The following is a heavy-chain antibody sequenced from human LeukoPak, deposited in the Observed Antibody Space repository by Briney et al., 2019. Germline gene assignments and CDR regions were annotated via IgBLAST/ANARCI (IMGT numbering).Heavy chain of an antibody. CDR3: VRRYYEYNVYDRHFDF. J-gene: IGHJ4*02. CDR1: GFTFSRAW. V-gene: IGHV3-74*03. CDR2: ISDDGRIP. Sequence: PGGSLRPSFAASGFTFSRAWMHWVGQAPGKGLVWVSRISDDGRIPTSADSVQGRFPISRDNAKSTVFLQMNSLRVEDTAVYFCVRRYYEYNVYDRHFDFWGQGILVTVSS. D-gene: IGHD5/OR15-5a*01.